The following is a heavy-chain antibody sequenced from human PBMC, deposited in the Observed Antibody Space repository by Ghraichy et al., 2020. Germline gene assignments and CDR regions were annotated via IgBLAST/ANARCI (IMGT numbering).Heavy chain of an antibody. CDR1: GVSITSYY. CDR2: IYHDGST. D-gene: IGHD2-2*01. V-gene: IGHV4-59*13. CDR3: ARLGYCTSTSCFRYFDS. J-gene: IGHJ4*02. Sequence: SETLSLTCSVSGVSITSYYWSWIRQPPGKGLEWIGYIYHDGSTNYNPSLKSRVTISVDTSNNQFSLKLTSVTAADTAVYYCARLGYCTSTSCFRYFDSWGQGTLVPVSS.